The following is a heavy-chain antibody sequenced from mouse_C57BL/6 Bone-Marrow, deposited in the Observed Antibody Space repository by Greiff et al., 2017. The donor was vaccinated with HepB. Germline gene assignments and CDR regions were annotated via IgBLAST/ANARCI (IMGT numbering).Heavy chain of an antibody. Sequence: VQLQQSGAELVKPGASVKLSCKASGYTFTSYWMQWVKQRPGQGLEWIGEIDPSDSYTNYNQKFKGKATLTVDTSSSTAYMQLSSLTSEDSAVYYCARPYDYPSWFAYWGQGTLVTVSA. CDR3: ARPYDYPSWFAY. CDR2: IDPSDSYT. CDR1: GYTFTSYW. D-gene: IGHD2-4*01. V-gene: IGHV1-50*01. J-gene: IGHJ3*01.